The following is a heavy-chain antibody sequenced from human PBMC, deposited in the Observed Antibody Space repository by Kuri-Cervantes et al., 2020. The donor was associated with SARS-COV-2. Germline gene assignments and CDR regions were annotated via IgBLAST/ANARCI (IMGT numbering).Heavy chain of an antibody. CDR3: AKATERPFCMDV. CDR1: GYTFTSYG. V-gene: IGHV1-18*01. D-gene: IGHD5-24*01. CDR2: ISAYNGNT. J-gene: IGHJ6*02. Sequence: ASVKVSCKASGYTFTSYGISWVRQAPGQGLEWMGWISAYNGNTNYAQKLQGRVTMTTDTSTSTAYMELRSLRSDDTAVYYCAKATERPFCMDVWGQGTTVTVSS.